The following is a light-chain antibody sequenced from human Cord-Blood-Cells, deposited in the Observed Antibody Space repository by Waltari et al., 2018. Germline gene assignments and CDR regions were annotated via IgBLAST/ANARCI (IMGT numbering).Light chain of an antibody. V-gene: IGKV1-5*03. CDR1: QSISSW. Sequence: DIQMTPSPSTLSASVGARVTITCRASQSISSWLAWYQQKPGKAPKLLIYKASSLESGVPSRFSGSGSGTEFTLTISSLQPDDFATYYCQQYNSYPLTFGGGTKVEIK. CDR2: KAS. J-gene: IGKJ4*01. CDR3: QQYNSYPLT.